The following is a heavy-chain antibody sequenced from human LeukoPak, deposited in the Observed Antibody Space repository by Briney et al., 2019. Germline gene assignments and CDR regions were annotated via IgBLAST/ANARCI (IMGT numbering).Heavy chain of an antibody. CDR1: GGSFSGYY. CDR3: ASQGRGMRYYYYMDV. J-gene: IGHJ6*03. D-gene: IGHD3-10*01. CDR2: INHSGST. V-gene: IGHV4-34*01. Sequence: SETLSLTCAVYGGSFSGYYWSWIRQPPGKGLEWIGEINHSGSTNYNPSLKSRVTISVDTSKNQFSLKLSSVTAADTAVYYCASQGRGMRYYYYMDVWGKGTTVTVSS.